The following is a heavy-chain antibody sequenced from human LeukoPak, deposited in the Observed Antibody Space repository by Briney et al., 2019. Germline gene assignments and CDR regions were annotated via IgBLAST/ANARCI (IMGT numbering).Heavy chain of an antibody. CDR2: INPSGGST. Sequence: ASVKVSCKASGYTFTSYYMHWVRQAPGQGLEWMGIINPSGGSTSYAQKFQGRVTMTRDTSTSTVYMELSSLRSEDTAVYYCAREIGYCSSTSCLRGFDYWGQGTLVTVSS. CDR3: AREIGYCSSTSCLRGFDY. J-gene: IGHJ4*02. V-gene: IGHV1-46*01. D-gene: IGHD2-2*03. CDR1: GYTFTSYY.